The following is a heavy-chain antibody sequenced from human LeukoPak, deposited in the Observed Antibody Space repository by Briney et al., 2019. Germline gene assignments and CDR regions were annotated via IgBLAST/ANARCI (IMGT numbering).Heavy chain of an antibody. CDR2: IVPIFGTA. Sequence: SVKVSCKASGGTFSSYAISWVRQAPGQGLEWMGGIVPIFGTANYAQKFQGRVTITTDESTSTAYMELSSLRSEDTAVYYCARASYSSGYYHDAFDTWGQGTMVTVSS. D-gene: IGHD3-22*01. CDR1: GGTFSSYA. CDR3: ARASYSSGYYHDAFDT. V-gene: IGHV1-69*05. J-gene: IGHJ3*02.